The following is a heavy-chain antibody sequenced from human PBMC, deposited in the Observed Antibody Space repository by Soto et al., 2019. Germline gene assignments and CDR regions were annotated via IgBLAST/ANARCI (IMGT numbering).Heavy chain of an antibody. Sequence: ASVKVSCKASGYTFTSYGISWVRQAPGQGLEWMGWISAYNGNTNYAQKLQGRVTMTTDTSTSTAYMELRSLRSDDTAVYYCARVSIKIFGAVIADDAFDIWGQGTMVTVSS. J-gene: IGHJ3*02. D-gene: IGHD3-3*01. CDR2: ISAYNGNT. CDR3: ARVSIKIFGAVIADDAFDI. CDR1: GYTFTSYG. V-gene: IGHV1-18*01.